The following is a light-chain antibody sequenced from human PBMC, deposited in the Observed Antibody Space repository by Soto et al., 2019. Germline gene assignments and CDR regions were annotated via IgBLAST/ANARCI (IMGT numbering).Light chain of an antibody. Sequence: QSALTQPASVSGSPGQSITVSCTGDRSDVGSYDYVSWYQQYPGKAPKLLIYEVTNRPPGVSDRFSGSKSENTASLTISGLQDEDEADYYCRSYSSSRTSFVFGTGTKLTVL. CDR2: EVT. J-gene: IGLJ1*01. CDR1: RSDVGSYDY. CDR3: RSYSSSRTSFV. V-gene: IGLV2-14*01.